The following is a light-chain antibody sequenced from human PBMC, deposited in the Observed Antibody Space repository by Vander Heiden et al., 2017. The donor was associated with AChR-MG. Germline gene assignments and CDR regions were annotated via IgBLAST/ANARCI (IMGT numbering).Light chain of an antibody. J-gene: IGKJ1*01. CDR2: DVS. CDR1: QTSCRD. V-gene: IGKV3-11*01. Sequence: EIMLTQSPGTVSVSAGERATLLCRASQTSCRDLVWYQKKPGQAPTLLIYDVSDRATGIPARFAGSGSGTGFTLTIRSLQPEDPAVYYCQQRSDWPWTFGQGTTV. CDR3: QQRSDWPWT.